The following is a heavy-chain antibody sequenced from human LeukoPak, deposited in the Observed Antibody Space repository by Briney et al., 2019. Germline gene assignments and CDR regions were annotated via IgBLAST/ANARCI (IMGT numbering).Heavy chain of an antibody. CDR3: AKDTPTTGYHLDS. D-gene: IGHD1-1*01. CDR1: GFTFDTYN. CDR2: IRYDGSDK. Sequence: GGSLRLSCAASGFTFDTYNFNWVRQAPGKGLEWVAFIRYDGSDKSYADSVKGRFTISRDNSENTLYLQINSLRVEDTAVYYCAKDTPTTGYHLDSWGQGTLVTVSS. J-gene: IGHJ4*02. V-gene: IGHV3-30*02.